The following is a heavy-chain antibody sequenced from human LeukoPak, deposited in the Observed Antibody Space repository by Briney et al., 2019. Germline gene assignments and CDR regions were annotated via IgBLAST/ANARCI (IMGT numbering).Heavy chain of an antibody. CDR2: IIPIFGTA. V-gene: IGHV1-69*06. Sequence: GASVKVSCKASGGTFSSYAISWVRQAPGQGLEWMGGIIPIFGTANYAQKFQGRVTITADKSTSTAYMELSSLRSEDTAVYYCARVAPYCGGDCYNDNWFDPWGQGTLATVSS. J-gene: IGHJ5*02. D-gene: IGHD2-21*02. CDR3: ARVAPYCGGDCYNDNWFDP. CDR1: GGTFSSYA.